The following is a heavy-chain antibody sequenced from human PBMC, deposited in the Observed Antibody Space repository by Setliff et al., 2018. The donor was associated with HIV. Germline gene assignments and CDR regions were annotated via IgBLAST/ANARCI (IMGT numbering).Heavy chain of an antibody. D-gene: IGHD3-10*01. Sequence: PGESLKISCKGSGYSFTSYWIGWVRQMPGKGLEWMGIIYPGDSDTRYSPSFQGQVTISADKSISTAYLQWSSLKASDTAMYYCARLSGDTDYYYYYYMDVRGKGTTVTVS. CDR2: IYPGDSDT. CDR1: GYSFTSYW. V-gene: IGHV5-51*01. CDR3: ARLSGDTDYYYYYYMDV. J-gene: IGHJ6*03.